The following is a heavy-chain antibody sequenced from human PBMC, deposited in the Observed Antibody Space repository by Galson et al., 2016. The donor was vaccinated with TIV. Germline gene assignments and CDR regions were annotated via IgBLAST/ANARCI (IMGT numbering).Heavy chain of an antibody. CDR2: ISYDGTDK. Sequence: SLRLSCAASGFTFSSYGMHWVRQAPGKGLEWVAFISYDGTDKYYRDSVKGRFTISRDKAKNTLYLQMNSLRVEDTAVYYCARVFISYYSDSWGQGTPVTVSS. D-gene: IGHD5-18*01. J-gene: IGHJ4*02. CDR1: GFTFSSYG. CDR3: ARVFISYYSDS. V-gene: IGHV3-30*10.